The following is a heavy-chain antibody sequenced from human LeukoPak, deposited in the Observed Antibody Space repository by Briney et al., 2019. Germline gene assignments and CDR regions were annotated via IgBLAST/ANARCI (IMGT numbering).Heavy chain of an antibody. D-gene: IGHD3-16*01. V-gene: IGHV1-2*02. CDR2: INPNSGGT. J-gene: IGHJ5*02. Sequence: ASVKVSCKAVGYTFTGYYMHWVRQAPGQGLEWMGWINPNSGGTKYAQKFQGRVTMTRDTSISTAYMELSRLRSDDTAVYYCARAYDAPPFDPWGQGTLVTVSS. CDR1: GYTFTGYY. CDR3: ARAYDAPPFDP.